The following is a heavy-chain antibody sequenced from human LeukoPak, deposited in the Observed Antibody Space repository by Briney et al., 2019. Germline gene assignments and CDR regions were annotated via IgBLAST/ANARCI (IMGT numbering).Heavy chain of an antibody. D-gene: IGHD3-10*01. J-gene: IGHJ4*02. CDR2: IRYDGSNK. CDR3: ARDKSYFGSGNYHYFDS. Sequence: GGSLRLSCAASGFTFSSYGMHWVRQAPDKGLEWVAFIRYDGSNKYYADSVKGRFTISRDNAKNSLYLQMNSLRPEDTALYYCARDKSYFGSGNYHYFDSWGQGALVIVSS. CDR1: GFTFSSYG. V-gene: IGHV3-30*02.